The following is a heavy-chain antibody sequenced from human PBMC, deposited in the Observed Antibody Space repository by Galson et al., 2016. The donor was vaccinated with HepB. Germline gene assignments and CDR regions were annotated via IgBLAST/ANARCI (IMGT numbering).Heavy chain of an antibody. CDR3: ARDRVRFLDWLREGSAFDM. V-gene: IGHV3-30*03. J-gene: IGHJ3*02. CDR2: ISYHGNNK. CDR1: GFTFSSHG. Sequence: SLRLSCAGAGFTFSSHGIHWVRQAPGKGLEWVALISYHGNNKFYADSVKGRFTISRDNSKKTVYLQMDNVRPGDTAKFYCARDRVRFLDWLREGSAFDMWAKGQWSPSPQ. D-gene: IGHD3/OR15-3a*01.